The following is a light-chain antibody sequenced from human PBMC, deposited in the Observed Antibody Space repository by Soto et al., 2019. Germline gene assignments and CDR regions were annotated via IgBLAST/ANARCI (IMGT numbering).Light chain of an antibody. Sequence: DIQMTQSPSSLSASVGDRVTITCRAIQSIRNYLNWYQQKPGKAPKLLIYAVSSLKSGVPTRFSGSGSGTDFTISISTLQPEDFATYYCQQSNSTPSTYGHGTRLEIK. J-gene: IGKJ5*01. CDR2: AVS. V-gene: IGKV1-39*01. CDR1: QSIRNY. CDR3: QQSNSTPST.